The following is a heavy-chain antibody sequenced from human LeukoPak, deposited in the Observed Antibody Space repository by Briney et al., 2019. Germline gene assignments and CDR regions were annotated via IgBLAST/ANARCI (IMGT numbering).Heavy chain of an antibody. J-gene: IGHJ4*02. D-gene: IGHD3-10*01. CDR3: ARRPVLLWFGELSGYFDY. CDR2: IYYSGST. V-gene: IGHV4-39*01. CDR1: GGSISSSSYY. Sequence: PSETLSLTCTVSGGSISSSSYYWGWIRQPPGKGLEWIGGIYYSGSTYYNPSLKSRVTISVDTSKNQFSLKLSSVTAADTAVYYCARRPVLLWFGELSGYFDYWGQGTLVTVSS.